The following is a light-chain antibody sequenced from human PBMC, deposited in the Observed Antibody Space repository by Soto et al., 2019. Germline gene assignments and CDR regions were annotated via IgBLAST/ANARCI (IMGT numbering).Light chain of an antibody. CDR3: QQGNRFPLT. V-gene: IGKV1-12*01. CDR1: PGISGL. Sequence: DIQMTQSPSSVSASVGDRVTITYRASPGISGLLAWYQQKPGKAPKLLISAASSVQSGVPSRFSGTGSGTDVTLTISTLQPEDFAPSYCQQGNRFPLTFGGGTRVELK. CDR2: AAS. J-gene: IGKJ4*01.